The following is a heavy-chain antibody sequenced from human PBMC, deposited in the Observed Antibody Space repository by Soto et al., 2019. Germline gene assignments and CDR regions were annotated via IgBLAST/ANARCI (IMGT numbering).Heavy chain of an antibody. D-gene: IGHD3-22*01. CDR1: GGSISSGGYY. V-gene: IGHV4-31*03. Sequence: PSETLSLTCTVSGGSISSGGYYWSWILQHPGKGLEWIGYIYYSGSTYYNPSLKSRVTISVDTSKNQFSLKLSSVTAADTAVYYCARSSEDYDSSGYYHPDYFDYWGQGTLVTVSS. J-gene: IGHJ4*02. CDR3: ARSSEDYDSSGYYHPDYFDY. CDR2: IYYSGST.